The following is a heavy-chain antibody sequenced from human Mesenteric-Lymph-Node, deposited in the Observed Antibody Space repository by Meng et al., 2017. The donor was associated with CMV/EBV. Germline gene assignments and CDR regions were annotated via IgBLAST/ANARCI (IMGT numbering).Heavy chain of an antibody. CDR3: ARDGASLATHPYYFDY. J-gene: IGHJ4*02. CDR2: IWYDGTSE. Sequence: PSKGLEWVAVIWYDGTSEYYADSVKGRFTISRDNSKSTLYLQMNNLRAEDTAVYYCARDGASLATHPYYFDYCGQGTLVTVSS. V-gene: IGHV3-33*01.